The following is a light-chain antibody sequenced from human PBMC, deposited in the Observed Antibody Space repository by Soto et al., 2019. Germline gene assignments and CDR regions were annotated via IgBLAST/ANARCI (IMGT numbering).Light chain of an antibody. V-gene: IGKV3-15*01. CDR1: QSVSSN. CDR3: QQYDTWPRT. J-gene: IGKJ1*01. Sequence: EIVMTQSPATLSVSPGERATLSCRASQSVSSNLAWYQQKPGQTPRLLISGASTRATGIPARFSGSGSGTEFTLTISSLQSEDFVIYYCQQYDTWPRTFGQGTKVDIK. CDR2: GAS.